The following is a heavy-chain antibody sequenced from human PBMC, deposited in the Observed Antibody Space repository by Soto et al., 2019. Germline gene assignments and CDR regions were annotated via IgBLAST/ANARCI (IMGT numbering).Heavy chain of an antibody. CDR1: GGTFSSYA. D-gene: IGHD3-10*01. V-gene: IGHV1-69*01. Sequence: QVQLVQSGAEVKKPGSSVKVSCKASGGTFSSYAISWVRQAPGQGLEWMGGIIPIFGTANYAQKFQGRVTITADESTSTAYMELSSLRSEDTAVYYCARGCTMVRGVISYYYYYGMDVWGQGTTVTVSS. J-gene: IGHJ6*02. CDR2: IIPIFGTA. CDR3: ARGCTMVRGVISYYYYYGMDV.